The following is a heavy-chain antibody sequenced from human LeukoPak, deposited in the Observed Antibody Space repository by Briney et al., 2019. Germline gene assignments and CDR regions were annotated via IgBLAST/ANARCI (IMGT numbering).Heavy chain of an antibody. D-gene: IGHD3-10*01. CDR2: INHSGST. CDR1: GGSFSGYY. Sequence: PSETLSLTCAVYGGSFSGYYWSWIRQPPGKGLEWIGEINHSGSTNYNPSLKSRVTISVDTSKNQFSLKLSSVTAADTAAYYCARATYYYGSGNWFNPWGQGTLVTVSS. J-gene: IGHJ5*02. CDR3: ARATYYYGSGNWFNP. V-gene: IGHV4-34*01.